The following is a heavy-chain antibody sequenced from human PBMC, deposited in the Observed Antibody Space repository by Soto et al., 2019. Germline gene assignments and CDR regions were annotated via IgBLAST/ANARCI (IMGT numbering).Heavy chain of an antibody. Sequence: VQLVESGGGLVQPGGSLRLSCAASGFTFSSYSMNWVRQAPGKGLEWVSYISSSSSTIYYADSVKGRFTISRDDAKNSLYLQMNSLRAEDTAVYYCARGDDYIWGSFCFDYWGQGTLVTVSS. CDR2: ISSSSSTI. D-gene: IGHD3-16*01. CDR1: GFTFSSYS. V-gene: IGHV3-48*01. CDR3: ARGDDYIWGSFCFDY. J-gene: IGHJ4*02.